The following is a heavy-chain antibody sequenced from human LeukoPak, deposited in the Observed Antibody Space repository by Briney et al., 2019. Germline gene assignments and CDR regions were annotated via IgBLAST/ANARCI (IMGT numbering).Heavy chain of an antibody. Sequence: PGGSLRLSCAASGFTFSSYSMNWVRQAPGKGLEWVSSISSSSSYIYYADSVKGRFTISRDNAKNSLYLQMNSLRAEDTAVYYCARGVSSTRLWFGELFARYYYYMDVWGKGTTGTISS. J-gene: IGHJ6*03. CDR1: GFTFSSYS. D-gene: IGHD3-10*01. V-gene: IGHV3-21*01. CDR3: ARGVSSTRLWFGELFARYYYYMDV. CDR2: ISSSSSYI.